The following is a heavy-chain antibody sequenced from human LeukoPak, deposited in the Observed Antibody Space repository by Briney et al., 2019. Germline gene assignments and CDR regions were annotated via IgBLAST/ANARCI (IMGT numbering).Heavy chain of an antibody. CDR1: GFTFDDYG. V-gene: IGHV3-20*04. CDR3: AKGAGFFNYYMDV. J-gene: IGHJ6*03. Sequence: GGSLRLSCAASGFTFDDYGMSWVRQAPGKGLEWVSGINWNGGSTGYADSVKGRFTISRDNSKNTLYLQMNSLRAGDTAVYYCAKGAGFFNYYMDVWGKGTTVTISS. CDR2: INWNGGST. D-gene: IGHD6-25*01.